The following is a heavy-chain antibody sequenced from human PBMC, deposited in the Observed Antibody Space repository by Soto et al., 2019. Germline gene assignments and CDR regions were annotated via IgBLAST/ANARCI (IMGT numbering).Heavy chain of an antibody. CDR1: GGSISSSSYY. CDR2: IYYSGST. J-gene: IGHJ4*02. CDR3: ARRTRYCTSLICSFDY. Sequence: TSETLSLTCTVSGGSISSSSYYWGWIRQPPGKGLEWIGGIYYSGSTYYNPPLNSRVTISVDTSKNQFSLKLSSVTAADTAVYYCARRTRYCTSLICSFDYWGQGTLVTVSS. V-gene: IGHV4-39*01. D-gene: IGHD2-2*01.